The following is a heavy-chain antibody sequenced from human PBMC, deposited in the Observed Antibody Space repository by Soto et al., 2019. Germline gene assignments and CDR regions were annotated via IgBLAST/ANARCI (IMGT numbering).Heavy chain of an antibody. CDR1: GGSISSGGYY. D-gene: IGHD6-19*01. J-gene: IGHJ4*02. CDR3: ARGGSGWYLHDY. CDR2: IYYSGST. Sequence: QVQLQESGPGLVKPSQTLSLTCTVSGGSISSGGYYWSWIRQHPGKGLEWIGYIYYSGSTYYNPSLKSRVTISVDTSKNQFSLKLSSVTAADTAVYHCARGGSGWYLHDYWGQGTLVTVSS. V-gene: IGHV4-31*03.